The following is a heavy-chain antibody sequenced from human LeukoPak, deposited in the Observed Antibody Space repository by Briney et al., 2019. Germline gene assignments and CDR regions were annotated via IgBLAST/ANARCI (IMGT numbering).Heavy chain of an antibody. V-gene: IGHV3-33*01. CDR2: IWYDGTNK. D-gene: IGHD3-10*01. J-gene: IGHJ3*02. CDR3: ARGRFGELSVATFDI. Sequence: PGGSLRLSCAASGXTFNNYGMHWVRQAPGKGLEWVALIWYDGTNKYYGDSVKGRFTISRDNSKNTLYLQMNSLRAEDTAVYYCARGRFGELSVATFDIWGQGTMVTVSS. CDR1: GXTFNNYG.